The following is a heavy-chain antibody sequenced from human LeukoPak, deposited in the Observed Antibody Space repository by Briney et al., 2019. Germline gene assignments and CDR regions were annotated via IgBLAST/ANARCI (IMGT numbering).Heavy chain of an antibody. V-gene: IGHV3-74*01. CDR1: GFTFSDYY. J-gene: IGHJ4*02. Sequence: GGSLRLSCAASGFTFSDYYMSWIRQAPGKGLVWVSRVNSDGSSTSYADPVKGRFTISRDNAKNTVYLQMNSLRAEDTAVYYCGRGGKVEQLVLARWGQGSLVTVSS. CDR3: GRGGKVEQLVLAR. CDR2: VNSDGSST. D-gene: IGHD6-13*01.